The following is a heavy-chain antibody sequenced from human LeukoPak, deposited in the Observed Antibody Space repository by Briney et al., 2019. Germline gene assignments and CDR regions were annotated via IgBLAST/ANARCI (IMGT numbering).Heavy chain of an antibody. J-gene: IGHJ4*02. Sequence: GGSLRLSCAASGFTFSGHWMSWVRQAPGKGLEWVASIKQDGSETYYVDSVKGRFTISRDNAKNSLYLQMSSLRAEDTAVYYCARLNYYAFDYWGQGTLVTVSS. CDR1: GFTFSGHW. V-gene: IGHV3-7*01. CDR3: ARLNYYAFDY. CDR2: IKQDGSET. D-gene: IGHD3-10*01.